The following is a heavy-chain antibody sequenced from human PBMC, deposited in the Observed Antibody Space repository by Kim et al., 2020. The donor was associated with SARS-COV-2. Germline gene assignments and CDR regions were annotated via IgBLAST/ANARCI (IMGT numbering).Heavy chain of an antibody. J-gene: IGHJ4*02. V-gene: IGHV3-9*01. CDR1: GFTFDDYA. CDR3: ATGGTVQDFEF. CDR2: IGCNSGTR. D-gene: IGHD4-17*01. Sequence: GGSLRLSCAASGFTFDDYAMHWVRQAPGKGLEWVSGIGCNSGTRGYADSVKGRFTISRDNAKNSLYLQMNSLRTEDTALYYCATGGTVQDFEFWGRGTLVTLPS.